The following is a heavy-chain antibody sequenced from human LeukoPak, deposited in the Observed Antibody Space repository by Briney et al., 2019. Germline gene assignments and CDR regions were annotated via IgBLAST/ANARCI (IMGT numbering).Heavy chain of an antibody. CDR3: ASAHYDILTGYYWGYYFDY. CDR2: IYYSGST. D-gene: IGHD3-9*01. V-gene: IGHV4-39*01. CDR1: GGSISSSSYY. J-gene: IGHJ4*02. Sequence: SETLSLTCTVSGGSISSSSYYWGWIRQPPGKGLEWIGSIYYSGSTYYNPSLKSRVTISVDTSKNQFSLKLSSVTAADTAVYYCASAHYDILTGYYWGYYFDYWGQGTLVTVSS.